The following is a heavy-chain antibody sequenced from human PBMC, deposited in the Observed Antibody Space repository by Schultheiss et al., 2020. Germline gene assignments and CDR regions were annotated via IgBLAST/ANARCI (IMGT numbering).Heavy chain of an antibody. CDR1: GFTFSNAW. CDR2: IKSKTDGGTT. D-gene: IGHD3-9*01. Sequence: GGSLRLSCAASGFTFSNAWMSWVRQAPGKGLEWVGRIKSKTDGGTTDYAAPVKGRFTISRDDSKNTLYLQMNSLKTEDTAVYYCTTAWAYDILTGYRDYYYYMDVWGKGTTVTVSS. J-gene: IGHJ6*03. V-gene: IGHV3-15*01. CDR3: TTAWAYDILTGYRDYYYYMDV.